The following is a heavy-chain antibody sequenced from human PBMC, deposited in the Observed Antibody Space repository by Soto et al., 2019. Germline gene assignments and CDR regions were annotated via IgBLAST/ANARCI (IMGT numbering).Heavy chain of an antibody. J-gene: IGHJ4*02. CDR3: ARKGYYDSRGSRFDY. Sequence: QLQLQESGPGLVKPSETLSLTCTVSGGSISSSSYYWGWIRQPPGKGLEWIGSIYYSGSTYYNPSLKSRVTTXXDXSXXQLSLRLSSVTAADTAVYYCARKGYYDSRGSRFDYWGQGTLVTVSS. CDR2: IYYSGST. V-gene: IGHV4-39*01. D-gene: IGHD3-22*01. CDR1: GGSISSSSYY.